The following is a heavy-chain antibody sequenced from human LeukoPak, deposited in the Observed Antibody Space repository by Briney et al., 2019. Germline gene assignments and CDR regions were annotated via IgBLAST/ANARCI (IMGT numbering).Heavy chain of an antibody. CDR1: DGSISSGGYY. CDR3: ARVRATSAYFDQ. CDR2: IYSSGST. Sequence: SQTLSLTCTVSDGSISSGGYYWTWIRQPAGKGLEWIGRIYSSGSTNYNPSLKSRVTISVDTSKNHFSLNLSSVTAADTAVYYCARVRATSAYFDQWGQGTLVTVSS. V-gene: IGHV4-61*02. J-gene: IGHJ4*02.